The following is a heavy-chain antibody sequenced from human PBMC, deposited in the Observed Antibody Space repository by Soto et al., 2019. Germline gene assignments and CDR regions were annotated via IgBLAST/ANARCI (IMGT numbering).Heavy chain of an antibody. D-gene: IGHD2-15*01. Sequence: QVQLEESGGGVVQPGRSLRLSCAASGFTFRIYAMHWVRQAPGKGLECVAVISYDGSNKFYRDSVEGRFTISRDNSKNTLYLQINSLRYEDTAVYYCARGDREDIAVVIGARPGEYGVDVWGQGTTVTVSS. CDR2: ISYDGSNK. J-gene: IGHJ6*02. CDR1: GFTFRIYA. V-gene: IGHV3-30-3*01. CDR3: ARGDREDIAVVIGARPGEYGVDV.